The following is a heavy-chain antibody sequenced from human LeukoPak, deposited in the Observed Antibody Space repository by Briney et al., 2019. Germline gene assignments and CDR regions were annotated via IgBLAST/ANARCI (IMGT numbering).Heavy chain of an antibody. CDR2: ISSNGDST. D-gene: IGHD6-13*01. V-gene: IGHV3-64*01. Sequence: PGGSLRLSCAASGFTFSSYAIHCVRQAPGKGLEYVSGISSNGDSTYYANSLKGSFTISRDNSKNTLYIHMGSLRAEDMAVYYCARDRGSSWLRGVDYWGQGTLVTVSS. J-gene: IGHJ4*02. CDR3: ARDRGSSWLRGVDY. CDR1: GFTFSSYA.